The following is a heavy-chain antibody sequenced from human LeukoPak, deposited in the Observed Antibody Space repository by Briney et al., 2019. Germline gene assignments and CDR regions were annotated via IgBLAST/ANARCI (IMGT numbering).Heavy chain of an antibody. CDR3: ARQRRDNWNYGEPYYDY. CDR1: GYSFSNYW. D-gene: IGHD1-7*01. V-gene: IGHV5-51*01. CDR2: IYPGDSDT. Sequence: KPGESLKISCKGSGYSFSNYWIAWVRQMPGKGLEWMGSIYPGDSDTRYSPSFQGQVTISADKSISTAYLQCSSLKASDTAMYYCARQRRDNWNYGEPYYDYWGQGTLVTVSS. J-gene: IGHJ4*02.